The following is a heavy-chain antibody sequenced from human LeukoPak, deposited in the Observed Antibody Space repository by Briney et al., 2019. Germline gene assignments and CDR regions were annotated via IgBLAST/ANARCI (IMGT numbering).Heavy chain of an antibody. J-gene: IGHJ5*02. Sequence: GGSLRLSCAASGFTFSSYAMNWVRQAPGKGLEWVANIKQDGSEKYYVDSVKGRFTISRDNAKNSLYLQMNSLRAEDTAVYYCARDDCSSISCYHNWFDPWGQGTLVTVSS. CDR2: IKQDGSEK. D-gene: IGHD2-2*01. CDR3: ARDDCSSISCYHNWFDP. V-gene: IGHV3-7*01. CDR1: GFTFSSYA.